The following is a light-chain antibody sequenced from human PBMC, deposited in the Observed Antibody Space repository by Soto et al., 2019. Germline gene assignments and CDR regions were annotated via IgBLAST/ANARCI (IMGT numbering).Light chain of an antibody. Sequence: QSVLTQSPPASASLGASVKLTCTLSSAHSLFAIAWHQQQPDKGPRFLMKLNNDGSHTKGDGIPDRFSGSSSGAERYLTISSLQSEDEADYYCQTWGSGIIFGGGTKVTVL. CDR2: LNNDGSH. V-gene: IGLV4-69*01. J-gene: IGLJ2*01. CDR3: QTWGSGII. CDR1: SAHSLFA.